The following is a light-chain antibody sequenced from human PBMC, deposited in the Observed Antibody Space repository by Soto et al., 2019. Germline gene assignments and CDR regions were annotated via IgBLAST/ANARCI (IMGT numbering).Light chain of an antibody. V-gene: IGLV2-11*01. J-gene: IGLJ3*02. CDR2: DVT. Sequence: QSVLTQPRSVSGSPGQSVTFSCIGTSSDIGTYNFVSWYQQSPGKAPKLIIYDVTKRPSGVPDRFSGSKSGSTASLTISGLQSEDEADYYCCSYAVANTLVFGGGTKLTVL. CDR1: SSDIGTYNF. CDR3: CSYAVANTLV.